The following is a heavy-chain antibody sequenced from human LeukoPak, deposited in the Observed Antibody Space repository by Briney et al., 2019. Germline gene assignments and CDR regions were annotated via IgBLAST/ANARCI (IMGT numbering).Heavy chain of an antibody. D-gene: IGHD3-22*01. CDR1: GGSFSGYY. Sequence: ADTLSLTCAVYGGSFSGYYWSWIRQPPGKGLEWIGEMKHSGSTNYNPSLKSRVNISIDTSKNQFSLKLSSVTAADTAVYYCASAPHYDSSGYYRPFGYWGQGTLVTVPS. J-gene: IGHJ4*02. V-gene: IGHV4-34*01. CDR2: MKHSGST. CDR3: ASAPHYDSSGYYRPFGY.